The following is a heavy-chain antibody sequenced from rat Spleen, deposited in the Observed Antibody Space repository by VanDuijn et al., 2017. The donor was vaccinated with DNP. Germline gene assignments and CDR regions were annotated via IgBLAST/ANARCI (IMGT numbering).Heavy chain of an antibody. Sequence: EVQLQESGPGLVKPSQSLSLTCSVTGYSITRSYRWNWIRKFPGNKLEWMGYINTAGSTNYNPSLKSRISLTRDTSKNQFFLQLNSVTTEDTATYYCARNYGYNSLYAMDAWGQGTSVTVSS. D-gene: IGHD1-9*01. CDR1: GYSITRSYR. CDR3: ARNYGYNSLYAMDA. V-gene: IGHV3-3*01. J-gene: IGHJ4*01. CDR2: INTAGST.